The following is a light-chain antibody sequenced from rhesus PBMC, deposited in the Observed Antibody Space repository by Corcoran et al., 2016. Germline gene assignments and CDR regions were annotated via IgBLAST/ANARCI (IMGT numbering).Light chain of an antibody. J-gene: IGKJ4*01. CDR2: KAT. V-gene: IGKV1-74*01. CDR3: QHGYGTPLA. Sequence: DIQMTQSPSSLSASVGGRVTITRRASENVNNYLNWYQQKPGKAPKLLSNKATTLQSGVPSRFSGEGSGTVYTFTIGSLQPEAVATYYCQHGYGTPLAFGGGTKVEIK. CDR1: ENVNNY.